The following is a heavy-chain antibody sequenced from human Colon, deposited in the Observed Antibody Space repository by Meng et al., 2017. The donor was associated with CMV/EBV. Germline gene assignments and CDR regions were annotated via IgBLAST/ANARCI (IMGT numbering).Heavy chain of an antibody. CDR2: MLPKTGAL. D-gene: IGHD1-1*01. CDR3: IRENWYYDY. CDR1: GYTFTPYY. Sequence: QGQRVQSGAEVKKPWSSVTLSCKASGYTFTPYYIHWVRQAPGQGLEWVGCMLPKTGALDYAQKFRGRLTLTTDTSITTAYMELSGLTSDDTAVYYCIRENWYYDYWGLGTLVTVSS. J-gene: IGHJ4*02. V-gene: IGHV1-2*02.